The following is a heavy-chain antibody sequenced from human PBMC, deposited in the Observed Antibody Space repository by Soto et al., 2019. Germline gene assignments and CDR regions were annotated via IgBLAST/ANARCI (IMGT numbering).Heavy chain of an antibody. CDR3: AREGYCSSTSCPSLDV. V-gene: IGHV1-2*04. CDR2: INPNSGGT. D-gene: IGHD2-2*01. CDR1: GYTFTGYF. J-gene: IGHJ6*04. Sequence: ASVKVSCKASGYTFTGYFMHWVRQAPGQGLEWMVWINPNSGGTNYAQKFQGWVTMTRDTSISTAYMELSRLRSDDTAVYYCAREGYCSSTSCPSLDVWGKGTTITVSS.